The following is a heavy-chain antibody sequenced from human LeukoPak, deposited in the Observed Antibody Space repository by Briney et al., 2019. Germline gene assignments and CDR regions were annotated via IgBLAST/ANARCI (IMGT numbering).Heavy chain of an antibody. V-gene: IGHV4-59*08. CDR1: GGSISSYY. Sequence: SETLSLICTVSGGSISSYYWSWIRQPPGKGLEWIGYIYYSGSTNYNPSLKSRVTISVDTSKNQFSLKLSSVTAADTAVYYCARWAGYYGSGSYYNWFDPWGQGTLVTVSS. D-gene: IGHD3-10*01. CDR3: ARWAGYYGSGSYYNWFDP. J-gene: IGHJ5*02. CDR2: IYYSGST.